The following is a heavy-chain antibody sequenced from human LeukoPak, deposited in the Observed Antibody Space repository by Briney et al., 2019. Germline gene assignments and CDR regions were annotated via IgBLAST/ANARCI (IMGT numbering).Heavy chain of an antibody. Sequence: GGSLRLSCAASGFTFSSYDMHWVRQATGKGLEWVSAIGTAGDTYYPGSVKGRFTISRENAKNSLYLQMNSLRAGDTAVYYCARAEVLGIEVGYFDLWGRGTLVTVSS. V-gene: IGHV3-13*01. CDR3: ARAEVLGIEVGYFDL. CDR1: GFTFSSYD. J-gene: IGHJ2*01. D-gene: IGHD7-27*01. CDR2: IGTAGDT.